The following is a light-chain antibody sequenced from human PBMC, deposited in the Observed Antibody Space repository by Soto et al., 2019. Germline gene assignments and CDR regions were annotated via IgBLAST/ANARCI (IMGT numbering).Light chain of an antibody. CDR1: SSDVGGYND. Sequence: QSALTQPASVSGSPGQSITISCTGTSSDVGGYNDVSWYQQHPGKAPKLMIYDVSNRPSGVSKRFSGSKSVNTASLTISGRQADDEADYYCSSYTSSSTPYVFGTGTKLTVL. CDR2: DVS. V-gene: IGLV2-14*01. CDR3: SSYTSSSTPYV. J-gene: IGLJ1*01.